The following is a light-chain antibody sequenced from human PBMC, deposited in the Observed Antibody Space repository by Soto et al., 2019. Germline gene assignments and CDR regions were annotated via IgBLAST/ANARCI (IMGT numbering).Light chain of an antibody. Sequence: EIVMTQSPVTLSLSPGDSATLSCRASQSVARNLAWFQQKPGQAPRLLIYGASAIATGIPARFSGSGSGTEFTHTISSLQSEDFAVYYCQQYNNWPRTFGQGTKVEIK. CDR3: QQYNNWPRT. V-gene: IGKV3-15*01. CDR1: QSVARN. J-gene: IGKJ1*01. CDR2: GAS.